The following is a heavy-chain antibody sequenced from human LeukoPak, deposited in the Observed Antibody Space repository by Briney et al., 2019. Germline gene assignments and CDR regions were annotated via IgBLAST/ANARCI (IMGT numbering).Heavy chain of an antibody. J-gene: IGHJ4*02. V-gene: IGHV3-23*01. Sequence: GGSLRLSCAASGFTFSSHAMSWVRPAPGKVLEWVSGISGSGGSTYCADSVKGRFTISRDNSKNTLYLQMNSLRAEDTAVYYCARTGSHYWDYWGQGTLVTVSS. D-gene: IGHD1-26*01. CDR2: ISGSGGST. CDR1: GFTFSSHA. CDR3: ARTGSHYWDY.